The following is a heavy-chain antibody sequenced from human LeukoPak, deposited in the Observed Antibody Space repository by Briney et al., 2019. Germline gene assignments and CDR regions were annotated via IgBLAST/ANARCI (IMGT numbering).Heavy chain of an antibody. D-gene: IGHD5-24*01. CDR3: AKDDRWLQFCC. CDR1: GFIFSSYG. CDR2: IRSDGSNK. J-gene: IGHJ4*02. V-gene: IGHV3-30*02. Sequence: GGSLRLSCAGSGFIFSSYGMHWVRQAPGKGLEWMAFIRSDGSNKYYADSVRGRLTISRDNSRNTVYLQMNSLRAEDTAVYYCAKDDRWLQFCCWGQGTLVTVSA.